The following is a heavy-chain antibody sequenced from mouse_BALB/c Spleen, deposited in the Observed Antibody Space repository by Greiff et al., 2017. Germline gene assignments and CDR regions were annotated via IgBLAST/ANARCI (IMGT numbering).Heavy chain of an antibody. V-gene: IGHV5-6-4*01. D-gene: IGHD1-1*01. Sequence: EVQLVESGGGLVKPGGSLKLSCAASGFTFSSYTMSWVRQTPEKRLEWVATISSGGSYTYYPDSVKGRFTISRDNAKNTLYLQMSSLKSEDTAMYYCTMITTVVGAMDYWGQGTSVTVSS. J-gene: IGHJ4*01. CDR1: GFTFSSYT. CDR3: TMITTVVGAMDY. CDR2: ISSGGSYT.